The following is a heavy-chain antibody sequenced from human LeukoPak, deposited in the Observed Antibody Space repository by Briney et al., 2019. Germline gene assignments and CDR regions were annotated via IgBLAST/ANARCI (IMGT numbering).Heavy chain of an antibody. J-gene: IGHJ4*02. CDR3: ARDHSYSYDS. D-gene: IGHD5-18*01. Sequence: GRSLRLSCAASGFIFSSYAMHWVRQAPGKGLEWVALISYDGSNKYYADSVKGRFTISRDSPKNTLYLQMNSLRAEDTALYYCARDHSYSYDSWGQGTLVTVSS. V-gene: IGHV3-30-3*01. CDR2: ISYDGSNK. CDR1: GFIFSSYA.